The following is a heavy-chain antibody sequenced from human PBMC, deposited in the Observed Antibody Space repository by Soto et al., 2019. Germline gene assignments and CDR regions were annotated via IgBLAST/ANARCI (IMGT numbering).Heavy chain of an antibody. J-gene: IGHJ4*02. CDR2: ISGSDGKT. V-gene: IGHV3-23*01. Sequence: PGGDLRLSCAASGFSFVSYALSWVRQAPGKGLEWVSTISGSDGKTFYADSVKGRFSISRDTSQSTLYLQMNSLRADDTAMYYCARWSYLDYWGQGTRVTVSS. D-gene: IGHD3-3*01. CDR1: GFSFVSYA. CDR3: ARWSYLDY.